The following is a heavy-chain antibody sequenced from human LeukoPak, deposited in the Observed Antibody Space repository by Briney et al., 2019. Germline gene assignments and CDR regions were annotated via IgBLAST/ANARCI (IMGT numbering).Heavy chain of an antibody. D-gene: IGHD3-3*01. V-gene: IGHV4-31*03. J-gene: IGHJ4*02. Sequence: SQTLSLTCTVSGGSISSGGYYWSWIRQHPGKGLEWIGYIYYSGSTYYNPSLKSRVTISVDTSKNQFSLKLSSVTAADTAVYYCARSAAPYYDFWSGTRFDYWGQGTLVTVSS. CDR3: ARSAAPYYDFWSGTRFDY. CDR1: GGSISSGGYY. CDR2: IYYSGST.